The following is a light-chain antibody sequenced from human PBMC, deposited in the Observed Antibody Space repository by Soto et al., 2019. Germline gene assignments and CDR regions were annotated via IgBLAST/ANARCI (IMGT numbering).Light chain of an antibody. Sequence: DIVMTQSPESLAVSLGERATINCKSSQSLLYSANNKNYLAWYQHKPGQPPKLLIYWASTRESGVPDRFSGSGSGTDFTHTISSLQAEDMAVYYCQQYYSTPFTFGPGTKVDIK. J-gene: IGKJ3*01. CDR1: QSLLYSANNKNY. V-gene: IGKV4-1*01. CDR2: WAS. CDR3: QQYYSTPFT.